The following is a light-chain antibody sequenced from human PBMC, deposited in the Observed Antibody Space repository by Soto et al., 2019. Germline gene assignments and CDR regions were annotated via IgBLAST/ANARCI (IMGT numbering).Light chain of an antibody. CDR1: SSDVGGYNY. Sequence: QSALTQPPSASGSPGQSVTISCTGTSSDVGGYNYVSWYQQHPGKAPKVMIYEVSKRPSGVPDRFSGSKSGNTASLTVSGLQAEDEADYYCSSYGGSNNLLFGGGTKVTVL. CDR2: EVS. V-gene: IGLV2-8*01. CDR3: SSYGGSNNLL. J-gene: IGLJ2*01.